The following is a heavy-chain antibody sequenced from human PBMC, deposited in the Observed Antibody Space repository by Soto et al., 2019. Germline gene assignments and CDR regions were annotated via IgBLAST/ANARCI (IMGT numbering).Heavy chain of an antibody. CDR2: IYSGGYT. D-gene: IGHD3-22*01. J-gene: IGHJ4*02. Sequence: WGSLRLSCGVSGFTVSNNYMSWVRQAPGKGLEGVSVIYSGGYTAYGDSVKGRFTISRDNTRDTLFLQMNYLSAEDTAVYYCARDGSGLYYDTSGYRAYFFDLWGQGTLVTVSS. V-gene: IGHV3-53*01. CDR3: ARDGSGLYYDTSGYRAYFFDL. CDR1: GFTVSNNY.